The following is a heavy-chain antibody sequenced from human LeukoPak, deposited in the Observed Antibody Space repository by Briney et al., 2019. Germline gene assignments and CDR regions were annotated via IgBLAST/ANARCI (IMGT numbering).Heavy chain of an antibody. CDR3: ARSHPARLSDAFEY. J-gene: IGHJ4*02. CDR1: GGTFSSYA. Sequence: SVKVSCRASGGTFSSYAISWVRQAPGQGLEWMGGIIPIFGTATNAQKFLGRVTITATESTSTAYMELRSLRSEDTAVYYCARSHPARLSDAFEYWGQGTLVTVSS. V-gene: IGHV1-69*13. CDR2: IIPIFGTA.